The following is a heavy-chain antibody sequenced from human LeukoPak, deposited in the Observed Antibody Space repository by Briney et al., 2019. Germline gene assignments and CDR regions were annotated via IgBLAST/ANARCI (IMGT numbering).Heavy chain of an antibody. J-gene: IGHJ4*02. D-gene: IGHD5-18*01. CDR1: GFTFSDSF. CDR2: IGSAGTTI. CDR3: VRDFGYSYGFDY. Sequence: GGSLRLSCAASGFTFSDSFMNWVRQAPGKGLQFVSSIGSAGTTIYYAGSVKGRFSISRDNAKNSLYLQMNSLRAEDTAVYYCVRDFGYSYGFDYWGQGTLVTVSS. V-gene: IGHV3-11*01.